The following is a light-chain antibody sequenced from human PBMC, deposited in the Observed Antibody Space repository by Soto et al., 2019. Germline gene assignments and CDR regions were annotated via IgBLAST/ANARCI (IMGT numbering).Light chain of an antibody. J-gene: IGKJ5*01. CDR3: QQRSNWPIT. CDR1: QTVSSN. CDR2: GAS. Sequence: VLTQSPGTLSLSPGESATLSCRASQTVSSNLAWYQQKPGQAPRLLIYGASTRVAGVPARFSGSGSGTDFTLTISSLEPEDFAVYYCQQRSNWPITFGQGTRLEIK. V-gene: IGKV3-11*01.